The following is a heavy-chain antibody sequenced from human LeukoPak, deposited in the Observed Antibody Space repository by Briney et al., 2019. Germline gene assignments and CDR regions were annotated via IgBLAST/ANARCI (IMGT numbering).Heavy chain of an antibody. CDR3: ARDGEVRQGHCSTTSCPVDY. Sequence: ASVKVSCKASGYTFTSYGISWVRQAPGQGLEWMGWISAYNGNTNYAQKLQGRVTMTRDTSMSTAYMELSGLRFDDTAVYYCARDGEVRQGHCSTTSCPVDYWGQGTLITVPS. CDR1: GYTFTSYG. J-gene: IGHJ4*02. D-gene: IGHD2-2*01. CDR2: ISAYNGNT. V-gene: IGHV1-18*01.